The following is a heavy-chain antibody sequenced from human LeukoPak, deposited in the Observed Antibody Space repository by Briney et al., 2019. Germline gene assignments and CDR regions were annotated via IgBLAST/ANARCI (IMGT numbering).Heavy chain of an antibody. V-gene: IGHV4-39*01. CDR3: ARAHHLIQQPFDY. CDR2: IYYSGST. Sequence: SETLSLTCTVSGGSISSSSYYWGWIRQPPGKGLERIGSIYYSGSTYYNPSPKSRVTISVDTSKNQFSLKLSSVTAADTAVYYCARAHHLIQQPFDYWGQGTLVTVSS. J-gene: IGHJ4*02. CDR1: GGSISSSSYY. D-gene: IGHD5-18*01.